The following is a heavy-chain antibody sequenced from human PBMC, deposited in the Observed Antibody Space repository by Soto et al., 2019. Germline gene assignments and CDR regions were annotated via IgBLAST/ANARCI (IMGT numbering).Heavy chain of an antibody. CDR1: GYTFISYY. CDR3: AKDPQQLIVYFDY. J-gene: IGHJ4*02. D-gene: IGHD6-13*01. CDR2: INPTGGST. Sequence: EASVKVSCKASGYTFISYYIHWVRQAPGHGLEWMAIINPTGGSTNYAQKFQGRFTISRDNSKNTLYLQMNSLRAEDTAVYYCAKDPQQLIVYFDYWGQGTQVTVSS. V-gene: IGHV1-46*01.